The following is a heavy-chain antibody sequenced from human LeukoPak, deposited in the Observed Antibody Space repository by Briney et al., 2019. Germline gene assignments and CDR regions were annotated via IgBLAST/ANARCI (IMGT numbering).Heavy chain of an antibody. CDR3: ATPRLGWSYYGMDV. D-gene: IGHD6-6*01. CDR2: FDPEDGET. CDR1: GYTLTELS. V-gene: IGHV1-24*01. J-gene: IGHJ6*02. Sequence: GASVKVPCKVSGYTLTELSMHWVRQAPGKGLEWMGGFDPEDGETIYAQKFQGRVTMTEDTSTDTAYMELSSLRSEDTAVYYCATPRLGWSYYGMDVWGQGTTVTVSS.